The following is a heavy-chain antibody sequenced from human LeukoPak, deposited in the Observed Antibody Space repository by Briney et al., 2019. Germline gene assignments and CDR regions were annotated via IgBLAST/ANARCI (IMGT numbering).Heavy chain of an antibody. V-gene: IGHV3-33*01. J-gene: IGHJ4*02. Sequence: GTSLRLSCAASGFTFSNYGMHWVRQAPGKGPEWVAGIWYDGGYKYYADSVKGRFTISRDNSKNTLFLQMDSLRAEDTAVYYCARNYYDSSGYQESTFNYWGQGTLVTVSS. CDR2: IWYDGGYK. CDR1: GFTFSNYG. CDR3: ARNYYDSSGYQESTFNY. D-gene: IGHD3-22*01.